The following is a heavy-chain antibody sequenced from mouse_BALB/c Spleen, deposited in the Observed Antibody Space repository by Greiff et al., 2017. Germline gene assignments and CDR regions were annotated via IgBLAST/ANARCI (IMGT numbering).Heavy chain of an antibody. CDR2: ISSGSSTI. CDR3: ARGRGYDYDEGNYFDY. D-gene: IGHD2-4*01. CDR1: GFTFSSFG. J-gene: IGHJ2*01. V-gene: IGHV5-17*02. Sequence: EVKLVESGGGLVQPGGSRKLSCAASGFTFSSFGMHWVRQAPEKGLEWVAYISSGSSTIYYADTVTGRFTISRDNPKNTLFLQMTSLRSEDTAMYYCARGRGYDYDEGNYFDYWGQGTTLTVSS.